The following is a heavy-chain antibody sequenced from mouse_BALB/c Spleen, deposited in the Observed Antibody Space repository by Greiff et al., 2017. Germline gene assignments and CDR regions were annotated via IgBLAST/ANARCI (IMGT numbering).Heavy chain of an antibody. V-gene: IGHV5-4*02. Sequence: EVNLVESGGGLVKPGGSLKLSCAASGFTFSDYYMYWVRQTPEKRLEWVATISDGGSYTYYPDSVKGRFTISRDNAKNNLYLQMSSLKSEDTAMYYCARQRGTPFAYWGQGTLVTVSA. CDR3: ARQRGTPFAY. J-gene: IGHJ3*01. CDR2: ISDGGSYT. D-gene: IGHD3-3*01. CDR1: GFTFSDYY.